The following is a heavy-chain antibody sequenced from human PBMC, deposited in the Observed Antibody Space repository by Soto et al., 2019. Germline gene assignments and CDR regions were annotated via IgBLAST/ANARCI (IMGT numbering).Heavy chain of an antibody. D-gene: IGHD1-1*01. Sequence: PGGSLRLSCAASGFIFSSHWMHWVRQAPGKGLVGVSHIGPDGSNIWEADSVQGRFTISRDNARNRLYLQMNSLRDEDTAIYYCVRDNNLSFDYWGQGILVTVSS. CDR2: IGPDGSNI. CDR1: GFIFSSHW. V-gene: IGHV3-74*01. CDR3: VRDNNLSFDY. J-gene: IGHJ4*02.